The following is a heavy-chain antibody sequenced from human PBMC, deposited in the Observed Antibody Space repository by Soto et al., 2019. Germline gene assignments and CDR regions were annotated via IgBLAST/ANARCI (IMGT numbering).Heavy chain of an antibody. Sequence: QVQLVQSGAEVKKPESSVKVSCKAPGGTFSTYAISWVRQAPGQGLEWMGGISPMFGTANYAQRFQDRVTXTXXESTNTVSMELSSLRSEDTAVYFCASGIQLWLRRINNGYSGWGQGTLVTVSS. CDR2: ISPMFGTA. CDR1: GGTFSTYA. V-gene: IGHV1-69*05. J-gene: IGHJ4*02. CDR3: ASGIQLWLRRINNGYSG. D-gene: IGHD5-18*01.